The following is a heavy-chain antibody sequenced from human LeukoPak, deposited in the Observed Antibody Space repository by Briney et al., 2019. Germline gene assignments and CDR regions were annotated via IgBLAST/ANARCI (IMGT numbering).Heavy chain of an antibody. CDR2: IYSGGST. CDR3: AITPLGYYDSSGYDHVDY. J-gene: IGHJ4*02. Sequence: GGSLRLSCAASGFTVSSNYMSWVRQAPGKGLEWVSVIYSGGSTYYADSVKGRFTISRDNSKNTLYLQMNSLRAEDTAVYYCAITPLGYYDSSGYDHVDYWGQGTLVTVSS. CDR1: GFTVSSNY. V-gene: IGHV3-66*01. D-gene: IGHD3-22*01.